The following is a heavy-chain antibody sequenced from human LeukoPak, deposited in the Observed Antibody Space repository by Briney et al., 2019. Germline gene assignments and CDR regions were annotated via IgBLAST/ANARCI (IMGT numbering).Heavy chain of an antibody. J-gene: IGHJ4*02. D-gene: IGHD3-10*01. Sequence: GASVKVSCEAAGYTFTGYYMHWVRQAPGQGLEWMGWINPNSGGTNYAQKFQGRVTMTRDTSITTAYMELSRLRSDDTAVYYCARRYFVSGSYYTDYWGQGTLVTVSS. CDR3: ARRYFVSGSYYTDY. CDR1: GYTFTGYY. V-gene: IGHV1-2*02. CDR2: INPNSGGT.